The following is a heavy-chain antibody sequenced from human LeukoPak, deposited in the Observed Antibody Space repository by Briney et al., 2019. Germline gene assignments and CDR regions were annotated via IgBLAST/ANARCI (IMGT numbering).Heavy chain of an antibody. J-gene: IGHJ4*02. Sequence: GGSLRLSCAASGFTFSDYYMSWIRQAPGKGLEWVSYISSSGSTIYYADSVKGRFTISRDNAKNSLYLQMNSLSAEDTAVYYCARVGYCSSTSCYTPLDYWGQGTLVTVSS. CDR1: GFTFSDYY. CDR3: ARVGYCSSTSCYTPLDY. D-gene: IGHD2-2*02. V-gene: IGHV3-11*01. CDR2: ISSSGSTI.